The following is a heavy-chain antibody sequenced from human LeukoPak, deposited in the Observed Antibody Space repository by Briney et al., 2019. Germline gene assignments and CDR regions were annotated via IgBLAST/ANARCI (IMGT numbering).Heavy chain of an antibody. J-gene: IGHJ3*02. CDR1: GGSISSGGHY. V-gene: IGHV4-31*03. Sequence: SETLSLTCTVSGGSISSGGHYWSWIRHHPGKGLEWIGYIHYGGSTYYNPSLKSRLTMSVDTSKNQFSLKLSSVTAADTAVYYCARDCGSGIDAFDNWGQGTMVTVSS. D-gene: IGHD3-10*01. CDR2: IHYGGST. CDR3: ARDCGSGIDAFDN.